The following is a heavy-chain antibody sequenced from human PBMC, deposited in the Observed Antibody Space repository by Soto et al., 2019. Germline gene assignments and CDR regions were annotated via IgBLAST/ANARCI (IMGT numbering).Heavy chain of an antibody. D-gene: IGHD2-21*02. Sequence: GASVKVSCKASGYTFSSYAMHWVRQAPGQRLEWMGWINAGNGNTKYSQKFQGRVTITRDTSASTAYMELSSLRSEDTAVYYCASEYCGGDCYSAARYGVEHCGQGTTVTVPS. CDR3: ASEYCGGDCYSAARYGVEH. V-gene: IGHV1-3*01. CDR2: INAGNGNT. J-gene: IGHJ6*02. CDR1: GYTFSSYA.